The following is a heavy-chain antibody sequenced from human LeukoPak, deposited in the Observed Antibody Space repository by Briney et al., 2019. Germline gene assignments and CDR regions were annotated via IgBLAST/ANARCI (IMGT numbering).Heavy chain of an antibody. CDR1: GYTFTGYY. CDR2: INPNSGGT. J-gene: IGHJ6*02. D-gene: IGHD1-26*01. V-gene: IGHV1-2*02. CDR3: ARVLQSGTPGGVDV. Sequence: ASVKVSCKASGYTFTGYYMHWARQAPGQGLEWMGWINPNSGGTNYAQKFQGRVTMTRDTSISTAYMELSRLRSDDTAVYYCARVLQSGTPGGVDVWGQGTTVTVSS.